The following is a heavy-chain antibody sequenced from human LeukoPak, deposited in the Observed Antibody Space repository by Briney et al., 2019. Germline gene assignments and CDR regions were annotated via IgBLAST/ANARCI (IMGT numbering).Heavy chain of an antibody. Sequence: PGGTLRLSCAASGFTFSSYGMSWVRQAPGKGLEWVSSISSSSSYIYYADSVKGRFTISRDNAKNSLYLQMNSLRAEDTAVYYCARGYSSSWVPRAPYYFDYWGQGTLVTVSS. V-gene: IGHV3-21*01. J-gene: IGHJ4*02. CDR1: GFTFSSYG. CDR2: ISSSSSYI. CDR3: ARGYSSSWVPRAPYYFDY. D-gene: IGHD6-13*01.